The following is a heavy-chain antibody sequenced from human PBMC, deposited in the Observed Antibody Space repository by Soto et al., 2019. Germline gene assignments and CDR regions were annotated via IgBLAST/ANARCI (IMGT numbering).Heavy chain of an antibody. CDR3: ARDKWLGYRLCMDV. CDR2: IIPIFGTA. D-gene: IGHD6-19*01. V-gene: IGHV1-69*13. Sequence: SVKVSCEASGGTFSSYAISWVRQAPGQGLEWMGGIIPIFGTANYAQKFQGRVTITADESTSTAYMELSSLRSEDTAVYYCARDKWLGYRLCMDVWGQGTTVTVSS. CDR1: GGTFSSYA. J-gene: IGHJ6*02.